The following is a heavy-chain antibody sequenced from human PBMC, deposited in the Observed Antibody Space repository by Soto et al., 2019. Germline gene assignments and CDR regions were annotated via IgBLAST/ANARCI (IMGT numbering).Heavy chain of an antibody. CDR3: ARALAEFWSGYWSHYYYYGMDV. CDR1: GGTFSSYG. D-gene: IGHD3-3*01. Sequence: SVKVSCKASGGTFSSYGISWVRQAPGQGLEWMGGIIPIFGTANYAQEFQGRVTITADESTSTAYMELSSLRSEDTAVYYCARALAEFWSGYWSHYYYYGMDVWGQGTTVNVSS. V-gene: IGHV1-69*13. CDR2: IIPIFGTA. J-gene: IGHJ6*02.